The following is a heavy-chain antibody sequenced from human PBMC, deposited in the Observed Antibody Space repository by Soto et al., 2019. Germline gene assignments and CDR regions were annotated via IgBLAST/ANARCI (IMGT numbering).Heavy chain of an antibody. CDR1: GFTFSSYA. D-gene: IGHD5-18*01. CDR3: VKDGRGDTAMPSALPLFPY. CDR2: ISSNGGST. Sequence: GGSLRLSCSASGFTFSSYAMHWVRQAPGKGLEYVSAISSNGGSTYYADSVKGRFTISRDNSKNTLYLQMSSLRAEDTAVYYCVKDGRGDTAMPSALPLFPYWGQGTLVTVSS. V-gene: IGHV3-64D*08. J-gene: IGHJ4*02.